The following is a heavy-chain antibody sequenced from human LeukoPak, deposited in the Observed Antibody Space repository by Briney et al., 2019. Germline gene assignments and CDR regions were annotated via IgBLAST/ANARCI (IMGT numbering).Heavy chain of an antibody. CDR1: GFTFSAYW. Sequence: PGGSLRLSCAASGFTFSAYWIHWVRQAPGKGLVWVSRIKNDGSFTSYADFVKGRFTISRDNAKNTLYLQVNSLRAEDTAVYYCAREVCSGGSCYHDYWGQGTLVTVSS. CDR2: IKNDGSFT. V-gene: IGHV3-74*01. J-gene: IGHJ4*02. D-gene: IGHD2-15*01. CDR3: AREVCSGGSCYHDY.